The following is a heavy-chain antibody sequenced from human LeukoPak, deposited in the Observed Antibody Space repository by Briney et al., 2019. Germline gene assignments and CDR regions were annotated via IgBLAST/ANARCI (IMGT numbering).Heavy chain of an antibody. Sequence: PRASVKVSCKASGYTFTSYYMHWVRQAPGQGLEWMGFINPSGSSAAYAQKFQGRLTMTRDMFTSTDYMELTSLTSDDTAVYYCARDNSVGETAWWFNPWGQGTLVTVSS. CDR2: INPSGSSA. V-gene: IGHV1-46*01. D-gene: IGHD1-26*01. CDR3: ARDNSVGETAWWFNP. CDR1: GYTFTSYY. J-gene: IGHJ5*02.